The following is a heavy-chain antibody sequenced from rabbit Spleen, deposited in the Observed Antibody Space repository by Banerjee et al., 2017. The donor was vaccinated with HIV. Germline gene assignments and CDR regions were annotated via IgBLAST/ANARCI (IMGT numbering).Heavy chain of an antibody. Sequence: QEQLVESGGGLVRPEGSLKLSCTASGFSFSNKAVMCWVRQAPGKGLQWIACINSGGGSTWYASWVNGRFTISRSTSLSTVDLKMTSLTGADTATYFCARGGGTYGYAFKLWGPGTLVTVS. J-gene: IGHJ4*01. V-gene: IGHV1S43*01. CDR3: ARGGGTYGYAFKL. CDR2: INSGGGST. CDR1: GFSFSNKAV. D-gene: IGHD6-1*01.